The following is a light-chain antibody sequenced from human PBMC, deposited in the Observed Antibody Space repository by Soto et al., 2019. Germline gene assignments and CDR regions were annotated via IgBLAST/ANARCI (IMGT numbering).Light chain of an antibody. CDR2: WAS. CDR1: QSLFYSSNNKNF. J-gene: IGKJ2*01. V-gene: IGKV4-1*01. Sequence: DIVMTQSPDSLAVSLGERTTINCKSSQSLFYSSNNKNFLAWYQQKAGQPPKLLIYWASTRESGVPDRFSGSGSGAEFNLTITSLQAEDAGVYYCQHYLTTPRTFGQGTRLEI. CDR3: QHYLTTPRT.